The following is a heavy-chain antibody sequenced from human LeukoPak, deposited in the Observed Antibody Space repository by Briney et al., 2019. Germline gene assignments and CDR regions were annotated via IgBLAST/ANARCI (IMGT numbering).Heavy chain of an antibody. J-gene: IGHJ6*03. D-gene: IGHD1-14*01. Sequence: SVKVSCKASRGTYSSYTISWVGQAPGQGREWMGRIITNLGIANYAQKFTGRVTITADKYTSTAYMELTRLRSEDSAVYDCASMDGRSTYYYYFMEVGGKGTTVTVSS. CDR3: ASMDGRSTYYYYFMEV. CDR2: IITNLGIA. V-gene: IGHV1-69*02. CDR1: RGTYSSYT.